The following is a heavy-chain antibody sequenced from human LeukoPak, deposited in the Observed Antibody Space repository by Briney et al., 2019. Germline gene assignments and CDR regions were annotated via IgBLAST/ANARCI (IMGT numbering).Heavy chain of an antibody. Sequence: GSLRLSCSASGFTFSSYAMSLVRQAPGKGLEWGSAISGSGGSTYYADSVKGRFTISRDNSKNSLYLQTNSLRAEDTAVYYCARWRNYDGTSGYYQDAFDLWGRGTMVTVSS. CDR3: ARWRNYDGTSGYYQDAFDL. D-gene: IGHD3-22*01. CDR1: GFTFSSYA. V-gene: IGHV3-23*01. J-gene: IGHJ3*01. CDR2: ISGSGGST.